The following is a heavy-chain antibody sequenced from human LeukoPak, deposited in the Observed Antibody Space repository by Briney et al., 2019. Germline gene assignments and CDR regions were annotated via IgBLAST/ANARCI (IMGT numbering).Heavy chain of an antibody. Sequence: WASVKVSCKASGYTFTGYYMHWVRQAPGQGLEWMGWINPNSGGTNYAQKFRGRVTMTRDTSISTAYMELSRLRSDDTAVCYCARDQTTMVRGVIPGYWGQGTLVTVSS. CDR1: GYTFTGYY. CDR3: ARDQTTMVRGVIPGY. V-gene: IGHV1-2*02. D-gene: IGHD3-10*01. J-gene: IGHJ4*02. CDR2: INPNSGGT.